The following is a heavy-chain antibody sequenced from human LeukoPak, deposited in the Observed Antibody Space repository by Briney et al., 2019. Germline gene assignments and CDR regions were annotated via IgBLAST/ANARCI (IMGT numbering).Heavy chain of an antibody. V-gene: IGHV7-4-1*02. CDR2: INGKTGKP. Sequence: ASVKVSCKASGYTFTTYSMNWVRQAPGQGLEWMGWINGKTGKPTYAQGFTGRFVFSLDTSVSTTYLQINSLKAEDTAIYYCARGHIEYFQYWGQGTLVTVSS. D-gene: IGHD2-21*01. CDR3: ARGHIEYFQY. CDR1: GYTFTTYS. J-gene: IGHJ1*01.